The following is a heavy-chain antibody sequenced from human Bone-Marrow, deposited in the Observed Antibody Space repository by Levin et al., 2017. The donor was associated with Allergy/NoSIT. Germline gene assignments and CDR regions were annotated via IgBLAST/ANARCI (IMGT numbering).Heavy chain of an antibody. CDR1: GFTFSSYG. V-gene: IGHV3-33*01. J-gene: IGHJ3*02. CDR3: ARGPRCSSTSCYHHPDAFDI. Sequence: GGSLRLSCAASGFTFSSYGMHWVRQAPGKGLEWVAVIWYDGSNKYYADSVKGRFTISRDNSKNTLYLQMNSLRAEDTAVYYCARGPRCSSTSCYHHPDAFDIWGQGTMVTVSS. CDR2: IWYDGSNK. D-gene: IGHD2-2*01.